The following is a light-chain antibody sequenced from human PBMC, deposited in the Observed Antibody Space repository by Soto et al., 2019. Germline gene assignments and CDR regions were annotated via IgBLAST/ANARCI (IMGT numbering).Light chain of an antibody. CDR3: QQYGRSPTT. CDR1: QSVSSSY. CDR2: SAS. Sequence: IVWTKNQGTLALSQGARANRSFRPSQSVSSSYLAWYQQKPGQAPRFLIYSASSRATGIPDRFSGSGSGTDFTLTISRLEPEDFAVYYCQQYGRSPTTFGQGANVDI. J-gene: IGKJ1*01. V-gene: IGKV3-20*01.